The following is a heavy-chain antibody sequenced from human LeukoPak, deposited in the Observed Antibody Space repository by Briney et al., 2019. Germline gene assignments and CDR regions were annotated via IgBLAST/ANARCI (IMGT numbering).Heavy chain of an antibody. CDR3: ARVSMVRGAPDYYFDY. Sequence: SETLSLTCTVSGGSISSYYWSWIRQPAGKGLEWIGRIYTSGSTNYNPSLKSRVTMSVDTSKNQFSLKLSSVTAADTAVNYCARVSMVRGAPDYYFDYWGQGTLVTVSS. V-gene: IGHV4-4*07. D-gene: IGHD3-10*01. CDR2: IYTSGST. CDR1: GGSISSYY. J-gene: IGHJ4*02.